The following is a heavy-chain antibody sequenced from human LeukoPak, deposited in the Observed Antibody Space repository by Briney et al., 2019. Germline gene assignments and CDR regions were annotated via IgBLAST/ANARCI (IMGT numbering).Heavy chain of an antibody. D-gene: IGHD4-23*01. CDR2: INQDGSEK. Sequence: GGSLRLSCADSGFTFSSYWISWVRQAPGKGLESVANINQDGSEKYYVDSVRGRFTISRDNAKNSLYLQMNSLRAEDTAVYYCAISSPVATVGYWGQGTLVTVSS. CDR1: GFTFSSYW. V-gene: IGHV3-7*01. CDR3: AISSPVATVGY. J-gene: IGHJ4*02.